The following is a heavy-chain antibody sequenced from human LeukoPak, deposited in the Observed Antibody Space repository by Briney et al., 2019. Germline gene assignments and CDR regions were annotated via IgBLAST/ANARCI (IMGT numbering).Heavy chain of an antibody. D-gene: IGHD6-6*01. V-gene: IGHV4-59*01. CDR2: IYYSGST. Sequence: SETLSLTCTVSGGSISSYYWSWIRQPPGKGLEWIGCIYYSGSTNYNPSLKSRVTISVDTSKNQFSLKLSSVTAADTAVYYCARGRAARLDYWGQGTLVTVSS. CDR1: GGSISSYY. CDR3: ARGRAARLDY. J-gene: IGHJ4*02.